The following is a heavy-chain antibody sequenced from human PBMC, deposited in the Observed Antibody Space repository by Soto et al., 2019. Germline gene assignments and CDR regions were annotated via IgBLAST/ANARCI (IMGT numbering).Heavy chain of an antibody. J-gene: IGHJ4*02. V-gene: IGHV3-23*01. CDR3: ARFRGSTSCCDY. CDR2: ISGGGDAT. D-gene: IGHD2-2*01. Sequence: GGSLRLSCAGSGFTFINYAMNWVRQAPGKGLEWVSSISGGGDATFFADSVRGRFTISRDNSKNTVTLQMNSLGVDDTAVYYCARFRGSTSCCDYWGQGTLVTVSS. CDR1: GFTFINYA.